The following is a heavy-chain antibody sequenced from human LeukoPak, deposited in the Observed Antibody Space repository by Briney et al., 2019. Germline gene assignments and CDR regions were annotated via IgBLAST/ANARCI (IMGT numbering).Heavy chain of an antibody. D-gene: IGHD5-18*01. J-gene: IGHJ4*02. Sequence: GGSLRLSCAASGFTVSSNYMSWVRQDPGKWLEWVSVIYSGGSTYYADSVKGRFTISRDNSKNTLYLQMNSLRAEDAAVYYCARGEGATAKYFDYWGQGTLVTVSS. V-gene: IGHV3-53*01. CDR2: IYSGGST. CDR1: GFTVSSNY. CDR3: ARGEGATAKYFDY.